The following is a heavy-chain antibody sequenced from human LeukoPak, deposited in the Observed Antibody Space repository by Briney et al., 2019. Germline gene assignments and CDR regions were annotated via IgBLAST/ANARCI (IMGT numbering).Heavy chain of an antibody. CDR3: ARGRDWYDY. Sequence: PLASVKVSCKASGYTFTSYGISWVRQAPGQGLEWMGWMNPNSGNTGYAQKFQGRVTMTRNTSISTAYMELSSLRSEDTAVYYCARGRDWYDYWGQGTLVTVSS. CDR1: GYTFTSYG. D-gene: IGHD3/OR15-3a*01. V-gene: IGHV1-8*02. CDR2: MNPNSGNT. J-gene: IGHJ4*02.